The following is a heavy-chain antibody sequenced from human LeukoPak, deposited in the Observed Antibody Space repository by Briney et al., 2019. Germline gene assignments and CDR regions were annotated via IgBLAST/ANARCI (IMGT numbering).Heavy chain of an antibody. J-gene: IGHJ4*02. CDR2: ITGSGDGT. V-gene: IGHV3-23*01. Sequence: GGSLRLSCAASGFPFSTYAMTWVRQAPGKGLEWVSSITGSGDGTSAADSVTGRFSISRDNSKSTLYLQMNSLRVEDTAVYYCAKAGLVRGGALDSWGQGTLVTVSS. CDR1: GFPFSTYA. D-gene: IGHD4/OR15-4a*01. CDR3: AKAGLVRGGALDS.